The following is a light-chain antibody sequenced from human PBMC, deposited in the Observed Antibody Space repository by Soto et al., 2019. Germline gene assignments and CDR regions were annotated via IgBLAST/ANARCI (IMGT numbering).Light chain of an antibody. J-gene: IGKJ5*01. Sequence: IVLTQSPGTLSLSPGERATLSCWSIQSVSSSYLAWYQQKPGQAPRLLIYGASSRATGIPDRFSGSGSGTDFTLTISRLEPEDFAVYYCQQYGSSPPFTFGQGTRLEIK. V-gene: IGKV3-20*01. CDR2: GAS. CDR3: QQYGSSPPFT. CDR1: QSVSSSY.